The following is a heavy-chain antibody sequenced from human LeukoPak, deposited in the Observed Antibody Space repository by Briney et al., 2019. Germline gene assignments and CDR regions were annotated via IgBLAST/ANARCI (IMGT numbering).Heavy chain of an antibody. CDR2: LSASGGST. CDR1: GITLSNYG. Sequence: VPLGGSLRLSCAISGITLSNYGMSWVRQPPGKGLEWVAGLSASGGSTNYADSVKGRFTISRDNPKSTLYLQMNSLRAEDTAVYFCAKRGVVIRVILVGFHKEAYYFDSWGQGALVTVSS. D-gene: IGHD3-10*01. J-gene: IGHJ4*02. CDR3: AKRGVVIRVILVGFHKEAYYFDS. V-gene: IGHV3-23*01.